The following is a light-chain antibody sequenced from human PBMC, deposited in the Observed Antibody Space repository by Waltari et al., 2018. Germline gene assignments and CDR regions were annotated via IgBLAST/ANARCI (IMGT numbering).Light chain of an antibody. CDR1: QSISSW. Sequence: DIQMTQSPSTLSASVGDRVTITCRASQSISSWLAWYQQKPGKAPKLLIYQASSLESGVPSRCSGSGSGTEFTLTISSLQPDDFAADYCQQYNPNFLYTFGQGTKVEI. CDR3: QQYNPNFLYT. J-gene: IGKJ2*01. CDR2: QAS. V-gene: IGKV1-5*03.